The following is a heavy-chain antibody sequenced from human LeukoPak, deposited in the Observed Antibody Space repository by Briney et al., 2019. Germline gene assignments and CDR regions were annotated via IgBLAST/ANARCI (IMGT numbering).Heavy chain of an antibody. Sequence: GGSLRLSCAASGFTFSSYSMNWVRQAPGKGLEWVSSISSSSSYIYYADSVKGRFTISRDNAKNSLYLQMDSLRAEDTAVYYCARHPAASSGWYRFRFDPWGQGTLVAVSS. CDR1: GFTFSSYS. CDR2: ISSSSSYI. J-gene: IGHJ5*02. CDR3: ARHPAASSGWYRFRFDP. V-gene: IGHV3-21*01. D-gene: IGHD6-19*01.